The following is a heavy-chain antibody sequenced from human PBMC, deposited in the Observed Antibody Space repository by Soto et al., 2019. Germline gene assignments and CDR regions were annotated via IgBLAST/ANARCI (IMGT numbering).Heavy chain of an antibody. V-gene: IGHV4-34*01. CDR1: GGSFSGYY. D-gene: IGHD6-19*01. J-gene: IGHJ5*02. CDR2: INHSGST. CDR3: ARGSWGQIAVAQGVALGWFDP. Sequence: PSETLSLTCAVYGGSFSGYYWSWIRQPPGKGLEWIGEINHSGSTNYNPSLKSRVTISVDTSKNQFSLKLSSVTAADTAVYYCARGSWGQIAVAQGVALGWFDPWGQGTLVTVSS.